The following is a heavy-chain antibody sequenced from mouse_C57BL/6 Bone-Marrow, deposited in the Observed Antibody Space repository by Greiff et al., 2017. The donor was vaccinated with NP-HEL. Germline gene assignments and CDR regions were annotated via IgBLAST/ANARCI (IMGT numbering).Heavy chain of an antibody. V-gene: IGHV1-7*01. CDR3: ARYRASTGTRAMDY. J-gene: IGHJ4*01. Sequence: VQLQQSGAELAKPGASVKLSCKASGYTFTSYWMHWVKQRPGQGLEWIGYINPSSGYTKYNQKFKDKATFTADKSSSTAYIQLSSLTYEDSAVYYCARYRASTGTRAMDYWGQGTSVTVSS. CDR2: INPSSGYT. CDR1: GYTFTSYW. D-gene: IGHD4-1*02.